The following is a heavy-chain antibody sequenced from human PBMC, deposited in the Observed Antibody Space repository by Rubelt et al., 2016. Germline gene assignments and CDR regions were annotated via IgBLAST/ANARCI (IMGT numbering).Heavy chain of an antibody. CDR3: ASGGGLPADY. CDR1: GGSFSGYY. CDR2: INHSGST. V-gene: IGHV4-34*01. J-gene: IGHJ4*02. Sequence: QVQLQQWGAGLLKPSETLSLTCAVYGGSFSGYYWSWIRQPPGKGLEWIGEINHSGSTNYNPSLKSRGTVSVDTSKSQFSLKLSSVTAADTAVYYCASGGGLPADYWGQGTLVTVSS.